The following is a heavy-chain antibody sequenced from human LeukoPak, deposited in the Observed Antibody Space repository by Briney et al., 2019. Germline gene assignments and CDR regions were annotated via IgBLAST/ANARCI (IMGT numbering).Heavy chain of an antibody. CDR1: GYTFTSYY. CDR3: ARGARFLEWLRGNWFDP. J-gene: IGHJ5*02. D-gene: IGHD3-3*01. CDR2: INPSGGST. Sequence: ASVKVSCKPSGYTFTSYYMHWVRQAPGQGREWMGIINPSGGSTSYAQKFQGRVTMTRDMSKSTVYMELSSLRSEDTAVYYCARGARFLEWLRGNWFDPWGQGTLVTVSS. V-gene: IGHV1-46*01.